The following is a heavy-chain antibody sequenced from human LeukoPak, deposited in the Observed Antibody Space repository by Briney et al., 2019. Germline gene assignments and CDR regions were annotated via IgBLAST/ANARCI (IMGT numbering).Heavy chain of an antibody. V-gene: IGHV4-38-2*02. CDR1: GYSVSSGYY. Sequence: SETLSLTCTVSGYSVSSGYYWGWVRQPPGKGLEWIGSIYYSGSTYYNPSLKSRVTISVDTSKNQSSLKLSSVTAADTAVYYCAKYSSGWHAFDYWGQGTLVTVSS. CDR3: AKYSSGWHAFDY. D-gene: IGHD6-19*01. J-gene: IGHJ4*02. CDR2: IYYSGST.